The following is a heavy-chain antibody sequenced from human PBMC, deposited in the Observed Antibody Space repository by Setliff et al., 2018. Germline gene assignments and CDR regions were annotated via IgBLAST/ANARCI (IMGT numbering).Heavy chain of an antibody. D-gene: IGHD6-6*01. CDR3: ARGYAARVGFGNWFDP. J-gene: IGHJ5*02. V-gene: IGHV4-39*07. CDR1: GGSISTTNYF. Sequence: LSLTCTVSGGSISTTNYFWGWIRQPPGGGLEWIGILYYTGATYYNPSLKSRVTISVDTPNNQFSPKLSSVTAADTAVFYCARGYAARVGFGNWFDPWGQGTLVTVSS. CDR2: LYYTGAT.